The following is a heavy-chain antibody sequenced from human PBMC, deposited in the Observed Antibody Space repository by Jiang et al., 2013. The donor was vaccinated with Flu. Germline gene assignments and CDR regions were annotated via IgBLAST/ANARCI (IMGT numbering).Heavy chain of an antibody. CDR1: GFTFSSYG. CDR2: ISYDGSNK. CDR3: AKMKVPQPPTYYYYGMDV. Sequence: VQLVESGGGVVQPGRSLRLSCAASGFTFSSYGMHWVRQAPGKGLEWVAVISYDGSNKYYADSVKGRFTISRDNSKNTLYLQMNSLRAEDTAVYYCAKMKVPQPPTYYYYGMDVVGQGTTVTVS. J-gene: IGHJ6*02. V-gene: IGHV3-30*18. D-gene: IGHD1-1*01.